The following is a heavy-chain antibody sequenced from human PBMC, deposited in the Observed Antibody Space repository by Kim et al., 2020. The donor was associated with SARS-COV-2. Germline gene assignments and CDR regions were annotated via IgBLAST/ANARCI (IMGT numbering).Heavy chain of an antibody. CDR3: ARDRPVDLIAAAGRNDY. CDR1: GYTFTSYG. CDR2: ISAYNGNT. V-gene: IGHV1-18*01. Sequence: ASVKVSCKASGYTFTSYGISWVRQAPGQGLEWMGWISAYNGNTNYAQKLQGRVTMTTDTSTSTAYMELRSLRSDDTAVYYCARDRPVDLIAAAGRNDYWGQGTLVTVSS. D-gene: IGHD6-13*01. J-gene: IGHJ4*02.